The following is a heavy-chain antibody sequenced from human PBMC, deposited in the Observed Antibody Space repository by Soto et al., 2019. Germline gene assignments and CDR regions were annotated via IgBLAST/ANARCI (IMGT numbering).Heavy chain of an antibody. D-gene: IGHD6-19*01. CDR3: ARVRPLALADTGEQLDY. CDR1: GYSISSGCY. Sequence: PSETLSLTCAVSGYSISSGCYWGWIRQPPGKGLEWIGSIYHSGSTYYNPSLKSRVTISVDTSKNQFSLKLSSVTAADTAVYYCARVRPLALADTGEQLDYCGQGTLVLVSS. V-gene: IGHV4-38-2*01. CDR2: IYHSGST. J-gene: IGHJ4*02.